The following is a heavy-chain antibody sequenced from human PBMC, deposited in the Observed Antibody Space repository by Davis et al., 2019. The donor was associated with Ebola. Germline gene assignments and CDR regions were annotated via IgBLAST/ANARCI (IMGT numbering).Heavy chain of an antibody. J-gene: IGHJ5*02. V-gene: IGHV4-61*01. CDR1: GGSVSSGSYY. CDR3: ARQTTGFDP. Sequence: SETLSLTCTVSGGSVSSGSYYWSWIRQPPGKGLEWIGFIYYSGSTNYNPSLKSRVTISVDTSKNQFSLKLSSVTAADTAVYYCARQTTGFDPWCQGTLVTVSA. CDR2: IYYSGST. D-gene: IGHD4-17*01.